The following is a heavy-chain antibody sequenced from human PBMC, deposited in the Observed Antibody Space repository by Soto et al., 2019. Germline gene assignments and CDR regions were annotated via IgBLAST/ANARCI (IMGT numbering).Heavy chain of an antibody. CDR3: VKNPESYAWGLEGYCDY. CDR2: ISYDGSDK. J-gene: IGHJ4*02. Sequence: QVQLVESGGGVVQPGRSLRVSCAASGFTFSSYGMNWVRQAQGKGLEWVAIISYDGSDKYYADSVKGRFTISRDNSKNTLYLQMNSLRGEDTAVYYCVKNPESYAWGLEGYCDYWGQGTLVTVSS. D-gene: IGHD3-16*01. V-gene: IGHV3-30*18. CDR1: GFTFSSYG.